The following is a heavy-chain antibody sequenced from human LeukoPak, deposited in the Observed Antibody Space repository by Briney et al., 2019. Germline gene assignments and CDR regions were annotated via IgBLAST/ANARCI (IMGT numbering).Heavy chain of an antibody. D-gene: IGHD6-13*01. CDR1: GYTFTSYY. Sequence: ASVKVSCKASGYTFTSYYMHWVRQAPGQGLEWMGIINPSGGSTSYAQKFQGRVTMTRNTSISTAYMELSSLRSEDTAVYYCARGRLPSRYSSSWYRAEWFDPWGQGNLVTVSS. CDR2: INPSGGST. CDR3: ARGRLPSRYSSSWYRAEWFDP. V-gene: IGHV1-46*01. J-gene: IGHJ5*02.